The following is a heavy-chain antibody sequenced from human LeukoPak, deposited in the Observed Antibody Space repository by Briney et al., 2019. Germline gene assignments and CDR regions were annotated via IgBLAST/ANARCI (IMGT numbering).Heavy chain of an antibody. CDR3: ARGSYYYMDV. V-gene: IGHV1-46*04. CDR2: INPNDGST. CDR1: GYTFTNFY. Sequence: ASVEVSCKASGYTFTNFYMHWVRQAPGQGLEWMGMINPNDGSTSYAQRLRGRVTMTRDTSTSTFYMELSTLRYEDTAIYYCARGSYYYMDVWGKGTTVTISS. J-gene: IGHJ6*03.